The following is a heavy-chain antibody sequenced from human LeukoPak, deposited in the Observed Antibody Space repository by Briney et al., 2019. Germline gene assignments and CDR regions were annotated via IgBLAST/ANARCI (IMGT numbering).Heavy chain of an antibody. CDR3: SRVVCLGESPGSWFDS. J-gene: IGHJ5*01. V-gene: IGHV4-31*03. D-gene: IGHD3-10*01. CDR1: GGSIISGAYF. CDR2: ISYSGST. Sequence: SQTLSLTCTVSGGSIISGAYFWSWIRQHPGEGLEWIGYISYSGSTYYNPSLERRVSISVDTSKNQFSLKVSSVTAADTAVYYCSRVVCLGESPGSWFDSWGQGTLVTVSS.